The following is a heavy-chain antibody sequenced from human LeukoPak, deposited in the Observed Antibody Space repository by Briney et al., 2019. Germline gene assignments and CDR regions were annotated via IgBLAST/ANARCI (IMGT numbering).Heavy chain of an antibody. Sequence: SVNVSCKASVGTFSSYAISWVRQAGGQGGEWMGRIIPILGIANYAQKLQGRVTIPADKSTRTAYMELSSQSCEERAVYLFARDGSRWLHSYWGQGTLGIVS. CDR2: IIPILGIA. J-gene: IGHJ4*02. CDR3: ARDGSRWLHSY. CDR1: VGTFSSYA. D-gene: IGHD5-24*01. V-gene: IGHV1-69*04.